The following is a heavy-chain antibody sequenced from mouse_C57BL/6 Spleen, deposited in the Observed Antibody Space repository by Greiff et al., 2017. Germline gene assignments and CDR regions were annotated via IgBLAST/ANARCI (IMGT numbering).Heavy chain of an antibody. CDR2: INPNNGGT. Sequence: EVQLQQSGPELVKPGASVKMSCKASGYTFTDYNMHWLKQSHGKSLEWIGYINPNNGGTSYNQKFKGKATLTVNKSSSTAYMELRSLTSEDSAVYDCARGGYYGSSSFAYWGQGTLVTVSA. CDR1: GYTFTDYN. V-gene: IGHV1-22*01. J-gene: IGHJ3*01. CDR3: ARGGYYGSSSFAY. D-gene: IGHD1-1*01.